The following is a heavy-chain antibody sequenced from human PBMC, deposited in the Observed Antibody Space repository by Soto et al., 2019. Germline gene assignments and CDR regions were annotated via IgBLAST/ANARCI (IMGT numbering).Heavy chain of an antibody. J-gene: IGHJ4*02. V-gene: IGHV5-10-1*01. Sequence: EVQLVQSGAEVKKPGESLRISCKGSGCSFTSYWISWVRQMPGKGLEWMGRIDPSDSYTNYRPSFQGHVTISADKSISTAYLQWSNLKASDTAMYDCARGFYGSGTYEHFDYWGQGSLVTVSS. CDR3: ARGFYGSGTYEHFDY. CDR1: GCSFTSYW. D-gene: IGHD3-10*01. CDR2: IDPSDSYT.